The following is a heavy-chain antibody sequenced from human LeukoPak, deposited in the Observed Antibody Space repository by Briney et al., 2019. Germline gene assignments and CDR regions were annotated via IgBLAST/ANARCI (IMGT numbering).Heavy chain of an antibody. J-gene: IGHJ4*02. CDR1: GFTFSSYV. CDR3: AKEYGGSYSSLDY. CDR2: ISGTGGST. Sequence: GGSLRLSCAASGFTFSSYVMSWVRQAPGQGLEWVSAISGTGGSTYYADSVKGRFTISRDNSKNTLYLQMNSLRAEDTAVYYCAKEYGGSYSSLDYWGQGSLVTVSS. D-gene: IGHD1-26*01. V-gene: IGHV3-23*01.